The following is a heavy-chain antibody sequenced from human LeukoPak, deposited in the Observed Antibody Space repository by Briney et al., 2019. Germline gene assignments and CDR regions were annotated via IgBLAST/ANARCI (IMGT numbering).Heavy chain of an antibody. CDR2: ISWDSSSV. J-gene: IGHJ4*02. Sequence: GRSLRLSCAASGFTFRDYAMSWVRQAPGKGLEWVSGISWDSSSVAYADSVKGRFTISRDNAKNSLYLQMNSLRAEDTAVYYCANPDTGYDFFVFDYWGQGTLVTVSS. CDR3: ANPDTGYDFFVFDY. D-gene: IGHD5-12*01. V-gene: IGHV3-9*01. CDR1: GFTFRDYA.